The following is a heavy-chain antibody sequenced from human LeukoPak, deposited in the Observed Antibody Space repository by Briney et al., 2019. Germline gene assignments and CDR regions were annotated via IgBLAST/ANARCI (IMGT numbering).Heavy chain of an antibody. CDR3: ARAGDGWTTVTENWFDP. D-gene: IGHD4-11*01. V-gene: IGHV3-66*02. CDR2: IYSGGST. Sequence: GGSLRLSCAASGFTVSSNYRSWVRQAPGKGLEWVSVIYSGGSTYYADSVKGRFTISRDNSKNTLYLQMNSLRAEDTAVYYCARAGDGWTTVTENWFDPWGQGTLVTVSS. CDR1: GFTVSSNY. J-gene: IGHJ5*02.